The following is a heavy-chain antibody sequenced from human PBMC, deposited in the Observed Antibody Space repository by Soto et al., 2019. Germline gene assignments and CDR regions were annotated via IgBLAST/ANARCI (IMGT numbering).Heavy chain of an antibody. CDR1: GFIFTSYA. CDR2: ISGNGGSA. CDR3: AKRLWFGEFGDY. D-gene: IGHD3-10*01. Sequence: PGGSLRLSCAASGFIFTSYAMSWVRQAPGKGLEWVAGISGNGGSAYYADSVKGRFTISRDNSENTVFLQMHSLRAEDAAKYYCAKRLWFGEFGDYWGQGTLVTVSS. V-gene: IGHV3-23*01. J-gene: IGHJ4*02.